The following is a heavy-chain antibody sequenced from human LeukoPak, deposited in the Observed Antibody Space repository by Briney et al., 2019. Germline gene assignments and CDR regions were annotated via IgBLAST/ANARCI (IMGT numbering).Heavy chain of an antibody. V-gene: IGHV1-69*05. CDR2: IIPIFGTA. Sequence: SVKVSCKASGGTFSSYAISWVRQAPGQGLEWMGGIIPIFGTANYAQKFQGRVTLTRDMSTSTDYLELSSLRSEDTAVYYCAREGIAARPIHYYYYMDVWGKGTTVTVSS. D-gene: IGHD6-6*01. CDR1: GGTFSSYA. J-gene: IGHJ6*03. CDR3: AREGIAARPIHYYYYMDV.